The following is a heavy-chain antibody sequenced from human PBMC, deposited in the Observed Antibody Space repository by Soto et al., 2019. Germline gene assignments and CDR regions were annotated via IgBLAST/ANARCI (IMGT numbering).Heavy chain of an antibody. CDR3: ARDLWCYIGVDCYALDA. D-gene: IGHD2-21*02. V-gene: IGHV4-59*01. CDR2: LYNTGST. J-gene: IGHJ6*02. Sequence: PSEPLSLTCTVSGASISRYYWSWIRQSPGKGLEWIGYLYNTGSTIYNPSLKSRVTISVDTSKNQFSLKMNSVTAADPAVYYVARDLWCYIGVDCYALDALAQGTTVTFSS. CDR1: GASISRYY.